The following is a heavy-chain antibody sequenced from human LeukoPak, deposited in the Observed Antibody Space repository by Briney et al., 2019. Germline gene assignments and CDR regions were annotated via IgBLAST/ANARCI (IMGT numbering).Heavy chain of an antibody. CDR1: GGSFRGYF. D-gene: IGHD1-26*01. CDR3: ARGNSGSHWGDHYFYMDV. J-gene: IGHJ6*03. V-gene: IGHV4-34*01. Sequence: SETLSLTCAVYGGSFRGYFWGWVRQTPGKGLEWLGEITHNGGTNYVPSLSGRVSVFQDVSKNQFSLKLSSVTAADTGVYYCARGNSGSHWGDHYFYMDVWGKGTTVIVSS. CDR2: ITHNGGT.